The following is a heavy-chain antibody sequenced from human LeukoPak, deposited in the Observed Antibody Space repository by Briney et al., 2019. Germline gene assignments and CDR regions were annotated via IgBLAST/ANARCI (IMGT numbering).Heavy chain of an antibody. CDR3: ARDRGYCTSTSCPLFDY. D-gene: IGHD2-2*01. CDR1: GFTFSSYW. J-gene: IGHJ4*02. Sequence: GGSPRLSCAASGFTFSSYWMSWVRQAPGKGLEWVANIKQDGSEKYYVDSVKGRFTISRDNAKNSLYLQMNSLRADDTAVYYCARDRGYCTSTSCPLFDYWGQGTRVTVSS. V-gene: IGHV3-7*03. CDR2: IKQDGSEK.